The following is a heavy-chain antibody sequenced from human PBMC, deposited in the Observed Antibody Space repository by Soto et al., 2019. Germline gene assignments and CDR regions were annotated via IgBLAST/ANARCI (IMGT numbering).Heavy chain of an antibody. CDR1: GGTFNSYA. CDR2: IIPIFGTA. Sequence: SVKVSCKASGGTFNSYAISWVRQAPGQGLEWMGGIIPIFGTANYAQKFQGRVTITADESTSTAYMELSSLRSEDTAVYYCARTCIAARPQGYYYYGMDVWGQATTVTVSS. D-gene: IGHD6-6*01. J-gene: IGHJ6*02. CDR3: ARTCIAARPQGYYYYGMDV. V-gene: IGHV1-69*13.